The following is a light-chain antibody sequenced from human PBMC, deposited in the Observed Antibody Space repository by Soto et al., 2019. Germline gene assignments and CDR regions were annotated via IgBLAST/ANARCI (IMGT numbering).Light chain of an antibody. CDR3: QQYNSYST. J-gene: IGKJ1*01. V-gene: IGKV1-5*01. CDR1: QSISSW. Sequence: DIQRTQSPSTLSASVGDRVTITGRASQSISSWLAWYQQKPGKAPKLLIYDASSLESGVPSRFSGSGSGTEFTLTISSLQPDDFATYYCQQYNSYSTFGQGTKVEIK. CDR2: DAS.